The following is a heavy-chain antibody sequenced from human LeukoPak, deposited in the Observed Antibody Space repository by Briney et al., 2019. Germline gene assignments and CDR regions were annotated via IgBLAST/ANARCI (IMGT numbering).Heavy chain of an antibody. Sequence: ASVKVSCKASGYTFTSYAMHWVRQAPRQRLEWMGWTNAGNGNTKYSQKFQGRVTITRDTSASTAYMELSSLRSEDTVVYYCAREERAAKVRLDYWGQGTLVTVSS. J-gene: IGHJ4*02. CDR3: AREERAAKVRLDY. CDR1: GYTFTSYA. D-gene: IGHD5-24*01. CDR2: TNAGNGNT. V-gene: IGHV1-3*01.